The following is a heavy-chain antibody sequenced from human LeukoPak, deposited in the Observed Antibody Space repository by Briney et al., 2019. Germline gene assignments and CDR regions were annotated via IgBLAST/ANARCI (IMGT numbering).Heavy chain of an antibody. CDR1: GYTFTSYG. D-gene: IGHD3-9*01. V-gene: IGHV1-18*01. CDR3: ARARYVNSFYAFDI. Sequence: ASVKVSCKASGYTFTSYGISWVRQAPGQGLEWMGWVSGNNGDTNYAQKLQGRVTMTTYPSTSTAYMELRSLTSDDTAVYYCARARYVNSFYAFDIWGQGTLVTVSS. CDR2: VSGNNGDT. J-gene: IGHJ3*02.